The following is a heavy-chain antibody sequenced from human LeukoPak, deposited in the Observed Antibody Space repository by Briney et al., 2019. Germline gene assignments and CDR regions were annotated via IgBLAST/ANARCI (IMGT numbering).Heavy chain of an antibody. V-gene: IGHV4-59*11. Sequence: ETLSLTCTVSGDSISSPYWGWVRPPPGEGRGRIGYIFYNGHTNYNPTLTSRVTMSVDTSKIQFSLRLSSVTATDTAIYYCATDSSNTDAFDIWGQGTMVTVSS. D-gene: IGHD6-13*01. CDR3: ATDSSNTDAFDI. CDR2: IFYNGHT. CDR1: GDSISSPY. J-gene: IGHJ3*02.